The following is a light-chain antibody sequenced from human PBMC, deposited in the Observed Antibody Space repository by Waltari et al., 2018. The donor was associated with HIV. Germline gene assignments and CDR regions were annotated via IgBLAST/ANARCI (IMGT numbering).Light chain of an antibody. CDR2: DKD. CDR3: GTWDARLTIGV. Sequence: QSVLTQPPSVSAAPGQRVTISCSGSSSNIGNNYVSWYQQLPGTAPKLIIFDKDKRPSGIPDRLSGSRSGTSATLVITGVQTGDEANYYCGTWDARLTIGVFGGGTTLTVL. CDR1: SSNIGNNY. V-gene: IGLV1-51*01. J-gene: IGLJ3*02.